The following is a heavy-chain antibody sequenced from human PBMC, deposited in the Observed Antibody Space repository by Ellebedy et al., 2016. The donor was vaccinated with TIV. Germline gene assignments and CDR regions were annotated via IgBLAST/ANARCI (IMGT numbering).Heavy chain of an antibody. D-gene: IGHD3-10*01. CDR3: ARGAWAMIRGVPPDY. V-gene: IGHV1-2*02. Sequence: AASVKVSCKASGYTFTDYHYHIHWVRQAPGQGLEWMGWINPNSGGTNYAKKFQGRVTMTRDTSISTAYMEMRRLRSDDTAVYYCARGAWAMIRGVPPDYWGQGTLVTVSS. CDR1: GYTFTDYH. J-gene: IGHJ4*02. CDR2: INPNSGGT.